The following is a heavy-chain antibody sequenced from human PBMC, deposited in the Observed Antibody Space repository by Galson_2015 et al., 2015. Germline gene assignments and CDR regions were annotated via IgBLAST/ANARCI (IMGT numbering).Heavy chain of an antibody. CDR2: ISYDGSNK. D-gene: IGHD2-21*01. V-gene: IGHV3-30*18. Sequence: RQAPGKGLEWVAVISYDGSNKYYADSVPCRFPISRAPSPNTLSLPLTRLRAEDTAVYYCAKGDSLGGEGGMDVWGQGPTVTVSS. J-gene: IGHJ6*02. CDR3: AKGDSLGGEGGMDV.